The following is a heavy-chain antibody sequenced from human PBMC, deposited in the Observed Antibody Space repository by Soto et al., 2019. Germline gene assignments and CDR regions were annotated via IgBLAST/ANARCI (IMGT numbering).Heavy chain of an antibody. CDR2: VYYDGGS. J-gene: IGHJ6*02. D-gene: IGHD3-10*01. Sequence: QVQLQESGPGLVKPSETLSLTCTVSGGSIDGRNCAWIRQPPGKGLEWLGYVYYDGGSSYNPSVKSGLTLSVDTSKSQFSLQLRSVPAADTAVDYGVRQGIGNLHGLVDVWGRGTTVTVSS. V-gene: IGHV4-59*08. CDR1: GGSIDGRN. CDR3: VRQGIGNLHGLVDV.